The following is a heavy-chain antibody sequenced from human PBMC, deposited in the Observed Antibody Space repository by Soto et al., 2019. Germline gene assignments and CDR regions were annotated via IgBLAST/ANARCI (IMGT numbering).Heavy chain of an antibody. V-gene: IGHV4-34*01. CDR3: ARGGYGGNSALGHLGY. D-gene: IGHD2-21*02. Sequence: SETLSLTRAVYGGSFSGYYWRWIRQPPGKGLEWIGEINYSGSTNYNPSHKSRVTISVDTSKNQFSLKLSFVTAADTAVYYCARGGYGGNSALGHLGYWGQGTLVTVSS. J-gene: IGHJ4*02. CDR1: GGSFSGYY. CDR2: INYSGST.